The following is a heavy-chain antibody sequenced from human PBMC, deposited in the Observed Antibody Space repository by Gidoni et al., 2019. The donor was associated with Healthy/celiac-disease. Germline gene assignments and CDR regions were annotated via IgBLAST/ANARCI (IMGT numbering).Heavy chain of an antibody. CDR2: IKSKTDGGTT. D-gene: IGHD2-21*02. J-gene: IGHJ4*02. V-gene: IGHV3-15*07. CDR1: GFTFSNAW. CDR3: TTVGLHCGGDCLDY. Sequence: EVQLVESGGGLVKPGGSPRLSCAASGFTFSNAWMNWVRPAPGKGLGWVGRIKSKTDGGTTDYAAPVKGRFTISRDDSKNTLYLQMNSLKTEDTAVYYCTTVGLHCGGDCLDYWGQGTLVTVSS.